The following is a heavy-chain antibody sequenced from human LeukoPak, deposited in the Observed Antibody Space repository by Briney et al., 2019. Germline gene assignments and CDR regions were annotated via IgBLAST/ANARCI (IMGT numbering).Heavy chain of an antibody. V-gene: IGHV3-11*01. CDR2: ISGSGNDI. Sequence: GGSLRLSCATSGFIFSAYYMSWIRQAPGKGLEWVSYISGSGNDISYADSVKGRFTISRDNAKGSLYPQMNSLKAADTAMYYCGTHAGRTGSDDWGQGTLVTVSS. CDR1: GFIFSAYY. D-gene: IGHD3/OR15-3a*01. CDR3: GTHAGRTGSDD. J-gene: IGHJ4*02.